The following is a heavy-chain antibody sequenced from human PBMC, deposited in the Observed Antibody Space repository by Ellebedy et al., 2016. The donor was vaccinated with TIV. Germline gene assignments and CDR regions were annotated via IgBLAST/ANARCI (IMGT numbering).Heavy chain of an antibody. J-gene: IGHJ4*02. V-gene: IGHV3-23*01. CDR1: GFTFSSYA. D-gene: IGHD3-22*01. CDR3: AKGRGGGSDSSAPRYYFDY. CDR2: ISHTGGRT. Sequence: PGGSLRLSCAASGFTFSSYAMSWVRQAPGKGLEWVSTISHTGGRTYYADSVGGRFTISRDHSKKTLYLQMNSLSAEDTAVYYCAKGRGGGSDSSAPRYYFDYWGLGTLVTVSS.